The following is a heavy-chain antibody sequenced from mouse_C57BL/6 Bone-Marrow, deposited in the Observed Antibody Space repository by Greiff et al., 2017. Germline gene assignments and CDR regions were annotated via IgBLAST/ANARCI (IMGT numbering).Heavy chain of an antibody. Sequence: QVQLQQPGAELVKPGASVQMSCKASGYTFTSYWITWVKQRPGPGLEWIGDIYPGSGSTNYNEKFKNKSTLTVDTSSSTGYMQLSGLTSEDSAVYYCARGTTMVTTKGYYYARDYWGQGTSVTVSS. V-gene: IGHV1-55*01. CDR3: ARGTTMVTTKGYYYARDY. CDR2: IYPGSGST. D-gene: IGHD2-2*01. J-gene: IGHJ4*01. CDR1: GYTFTSYW.